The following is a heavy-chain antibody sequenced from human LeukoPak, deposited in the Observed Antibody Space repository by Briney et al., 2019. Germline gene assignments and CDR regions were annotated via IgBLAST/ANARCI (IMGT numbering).Heavy chain of an antibody. CDR1: GFTFSSYG. J-gene: IGHJ6*03. D-gene: IGHD3-10*01. Sequence: AGGSLRLSCAASGFTFSSYGMHWVRQAPGKGLEWVAFIRYDGSNKYYADSVKGRFTISRDNSKNTLYVQMNSLRGEDTAVYYCAKDRGEWFGELLTFYYYYMDVWGKGTTVTVSS. V-gene: IGHV3-30*02. CDR3: AKDRGEWFGELLTFYYYYMDV. CDR2: IRYDGSNK.